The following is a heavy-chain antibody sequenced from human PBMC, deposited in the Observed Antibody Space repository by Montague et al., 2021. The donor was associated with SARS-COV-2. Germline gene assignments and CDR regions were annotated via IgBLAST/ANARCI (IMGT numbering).Heavy chain of an antibody. Sequence: SETLSLTCTVSGGSFSSYYWSWIRQPPGKGLEWIGYINHSGSTNYNPSLKSRVTISVDKSKNQFSLKLTSVTAADTAVYYCARVKRADYYSVGVSADFDDWGQGTLVTVSS. D-gene: IGHD5/OR15-5a*01. V-gene: IGHV4-59*01. J-gene: IGHJ4*01. CDR1: GGSFSSYY. CDR3: ARVKRADYYSVGVSADFDD. CDR2: INHSGST.